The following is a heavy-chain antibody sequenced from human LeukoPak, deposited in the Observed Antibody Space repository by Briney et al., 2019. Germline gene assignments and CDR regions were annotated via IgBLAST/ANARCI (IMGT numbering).Heavy chain of an antibody. CDR1: GFTFNQFG. Sequence: GGSLRLSCAASGFTFNQFGMHWVRQAPGKGLEWVAVISYDGSNKYYADSVKGRFTISRDNSKNTLYLQMNSLRAEDTAVYYCARAGDLDYWGQGTLVTVSS. CDR2: ISYDGSNK. V-gene: IGHV3-30*03. J-gene: IGHJ4*02. CDR3: ARAGDLDY.